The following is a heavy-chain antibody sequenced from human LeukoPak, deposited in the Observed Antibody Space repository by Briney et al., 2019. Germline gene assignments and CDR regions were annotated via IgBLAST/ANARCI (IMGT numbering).Heavy chain of an antibody. D-gene: IGHD6-19*01. CDR3: AGYRISVAGSFVY. CDR2: IYYNGVT. V-gene: IGHV4-59*08. CDR1: GASISSFY. J-gene: IGHJ4*02. Sequence: SETLSLTCTVSGASISSFYWSWIRQPPGKGLEWIGYIYYNGVTKHNPSLKSRFTISVDTSKNQFSLNLRSVTAADTAVYYCAGYRISVAGSFVYWGQGTLVTVSS.